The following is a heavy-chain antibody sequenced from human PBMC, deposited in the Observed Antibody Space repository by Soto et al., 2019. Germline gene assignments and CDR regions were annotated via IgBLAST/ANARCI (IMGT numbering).Heavy chain of an antibody. CDR3: VRESGVAADC. CDR2: IQTDGYAA. Sequence: ESGGVLVQPGGSLRLSCVASGFTFDSHWMHWFRQAPGEGLVWVSRIQTDGYAAAYADSVKGRFTISRDNTKNTVYLQMNSLRAEDTAVYFCVRESGVAADCWGQGTLVTVSS. CDR1: GFTFDSHW. V-gene: IGHV3-74*01. D-gene: IGHD6-19*01. J-gene: IGHJ4*02.